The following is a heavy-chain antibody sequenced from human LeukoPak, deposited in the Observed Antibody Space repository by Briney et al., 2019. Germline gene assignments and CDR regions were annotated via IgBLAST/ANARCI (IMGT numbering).Heavy chain of an antibody. D-gene: IGHD4-17*01. CDR2: IKQDRSEK. CDR3: ARRKNDYGDFDY. J-gene: IGHJ4*02. CDR1: GFIFSNYA. V-gene: IGHV3-7*01. Sequence: GGTLRLSCAASGFIFSNYAMIWARQAPGKGLEWVANIKQDRSEKYYVDSVKGRFTISRDNAKNSLYLQMNDLRVDDTAVYYCARRKNDYGDFDYWGQGTLVTVSS.